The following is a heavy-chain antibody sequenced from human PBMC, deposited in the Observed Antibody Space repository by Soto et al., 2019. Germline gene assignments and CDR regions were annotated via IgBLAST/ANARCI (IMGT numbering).Heavy chain of an antibody. V-gene: IGHV1-18*01. CDR3: ARVIMIFGVANLGSYFDY. CDR1: GYTFSNFG. CDR2: ISPSNGQT. D-gene: IGHD3-3*01. Sequence: QVPLVQSGTEVRKPGASVKVSCKASGYTFSNFGLSWVPQAPGQGLEWMGWISPSNGQTIYAQNFHGRATMTTDTSTATAHMELRSLISDDTAVYYCARVIMIFGVANLGSYFDYWGQGTRVTVSA. J-gene: IGHJ4*02.